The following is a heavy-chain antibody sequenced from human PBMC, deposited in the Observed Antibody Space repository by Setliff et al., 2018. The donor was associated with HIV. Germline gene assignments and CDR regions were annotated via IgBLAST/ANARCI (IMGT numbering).Heavy chain of an antibody. V-gene: IGHV1-58*01. CDR3: AASIVGATMVFGY. Sequence: ASVKVSCKASGFTFTSSAVQWVRQARGQRLEWIGWIVVGSGNTNYAQKFQERVTITRDMSTSTAYMELSSLRSEDTAVYYCAASIVGATMVFGYWGQGTLVTVPQ. CDR2: IVVGSGNT. CDR1: GFTFTSSA. D-gene: IGHD1-26*01. J-gene: IGHJ4*02.